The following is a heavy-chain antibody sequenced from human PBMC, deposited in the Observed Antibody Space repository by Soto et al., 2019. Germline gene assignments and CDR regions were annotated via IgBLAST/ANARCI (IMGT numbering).Heavy chain of an antibody. CDR3: VRGEGGWETY. Sequence: GGSLRLSCAASGFTFSSYWMHWVRQVPGKGLVWVSRINSDGSSTTYADSVKGRFTISRYNAKNTLYLQINSLRADDTAVYYCVRGEGGWETYWGQGTLVTVSS. CDR2: INSDGSST. J-gene: IGHJ4*02. D-gene: IGHD6-19*01. CDR1: GFTFSSYW. V-gene: IGHV3-74*01.